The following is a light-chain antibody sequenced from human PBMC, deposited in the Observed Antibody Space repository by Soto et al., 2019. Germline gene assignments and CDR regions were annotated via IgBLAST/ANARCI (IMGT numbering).Light chain of an antibody. CDR1: SSDVGGYNY. CDR3: SSYTSSSTYV. CDR2: DVS. J-gene: IGLJ1*01. Sequence: QSVLTQPASVSRSPGQSITISCTGTSSDVGGYNYVSWCQQHPGKAPKLMIYDVSNRPSGVSNRFSGSKSGNTASLTISGLQAEDEADYYCSSYTSSSTYVFGTGTKVTVL. V-gene: IGLV2-14*01.